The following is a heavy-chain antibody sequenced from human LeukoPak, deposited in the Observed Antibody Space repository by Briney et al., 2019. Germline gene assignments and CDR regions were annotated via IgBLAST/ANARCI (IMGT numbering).Heavy chain of an antibody. CDR2: ISTHNGNT. CDR1: GYTSSNYG. CDR3: ARDVPGSIGTTARFDP. V-gene: IGHV1-18*01. J-gene: IGHJ5*02. Sequence: GASVKVSCTSSGYTSSNYGISWMRQAPGQGLEWMGWISTHNGNTNYAPKFQGRVTMTTDKSTSTTYMELRSLTSDDTAVYYCARDVPGSIGTTARFDPWGQGTLVTVSS. D-gene: IGHD1-1*01.